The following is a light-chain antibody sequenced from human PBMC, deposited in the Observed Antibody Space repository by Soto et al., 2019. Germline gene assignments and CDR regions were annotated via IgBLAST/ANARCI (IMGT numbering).Light chain of an antibody. Sequence: EIVLTQSPATLSLSPGERATLSCRASQSVSSNFLAWYHHKPGQAPRLLIYDSSSRATGIPDRFSGSGSGTDFTLSIIRLEPEDFAVYYCQQYDISPWTFGQGTKVEI. V-gene: IGKV3-20*01. J-gene: IGKJ1*01. CDR1: QSVSSNF. CDR3: QQYDISPWT. CDR2: DSS.